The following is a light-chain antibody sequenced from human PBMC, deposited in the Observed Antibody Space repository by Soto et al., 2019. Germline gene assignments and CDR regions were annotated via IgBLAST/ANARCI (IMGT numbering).Light chain of an antibody. CDR1: SSDVGDYNY. CDR3: SSYTSSSNVV. CDR2: EVS. V-gene: IGLV2-14*01. J-gene: IGLJ2*01. Sequence: QSVLTQPASVSGSPGQSITISCTGTSSDVGDYNYVSWYQQHPGKVPKLIIYEVSNRPSGVSNRFSGSKSGNTASLTISGLQAEDEADYYCSSYTSSSNVVFGGGTKVTVL.